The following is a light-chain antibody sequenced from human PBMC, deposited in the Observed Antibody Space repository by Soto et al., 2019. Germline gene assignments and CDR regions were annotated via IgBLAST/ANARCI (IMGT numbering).Light chain of an antibody. Sequence: EILLTQSPGTLSLSPGERAILAYRASQSVSDNLAWFRQKNGQAPRLLIWGVSNRDTGIPDRFSGSGSGTDFTLTISRLEPEDFVVFYCYQYGSKPPTFGQGTKVDIK. CDR3: YQYGSKPPT. V-gene: IGKV3-20*01. CDR1: QSVSDN. CDR2: GVS. J-gene: IGKJ1*01.